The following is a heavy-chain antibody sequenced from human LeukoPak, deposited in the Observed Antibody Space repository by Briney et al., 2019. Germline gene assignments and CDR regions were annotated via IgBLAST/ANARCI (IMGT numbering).Heavy chain of an antibody. D-gene: IGHD5-18*01. J-gene: IGHJ4*02. CDR2: INHSGST. Sequence: SETLSLTCAVYGGSFSGYYWSWIRQPPGEGLEWIGEINHSGSTNYNPSLKSRVTISVDTSKNQFSLKLSSVTAADTAVYYCARADTAMGKFDYWGQGTLVTVSS. CDR3: ARADTAMGKFDY. V-gene: IGHV4-34*01. CDR1: GGSFSGYY.